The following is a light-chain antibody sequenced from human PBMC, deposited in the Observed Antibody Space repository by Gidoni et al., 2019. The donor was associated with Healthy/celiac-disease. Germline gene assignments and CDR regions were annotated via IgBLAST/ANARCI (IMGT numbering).Light chain of an antibody. CDR3: QQYDSAPPIT. V-gene: IGKV3-20*01. J-gene: IGKJ3*01. CDR2: GAS. CDR1: QRVTSDY. Sequence: EIVLTQYPGTLSLSPGERATLSCRASQRVTSDYLACYQQQPGQAPKLLICGASSRATGIPDRFSGSGSGTAFTLTISRLEPEDFAVYYCQQYDSAPPITFXPXTKVNIK.